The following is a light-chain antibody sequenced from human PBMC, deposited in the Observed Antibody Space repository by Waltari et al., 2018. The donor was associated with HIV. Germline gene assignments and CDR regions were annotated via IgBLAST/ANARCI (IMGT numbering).Light chain of an antibody. J-gene: IGLJ3*02. V-gene: IGLV6-57*02. CDR1: GGSIASNY. CDR3: QSYDSITWV. CDR2: EHN. Sequence: NFMLTQPHSVSESPGKTVTISCTGSGGSIASNYVQLYQQRPGSAPTTVIYEHNQRPSGVPDRFSGSIDSSSNSASLTISGLKTEDEADYYCQSYDSITWVFGGGTKLTVL.